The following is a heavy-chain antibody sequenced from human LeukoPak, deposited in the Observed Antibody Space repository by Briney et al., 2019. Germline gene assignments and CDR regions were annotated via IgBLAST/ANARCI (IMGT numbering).Heavy chain of an antibody. Sequence: PSQTLSLTCSVSGGSLDSGNYFWNWIRQPAGKGPEWIGRVYSSGTTNYNPSLKSRVTISVDTSKNQFSLKLSSVTAADTAVYYCARKLLFLEWFNDAFDIWGQGTMVTVSS. V-gene: IGHV4-61*02. CDR3: ARKLLFLEWFNDAFDI. J-gene: IGHJ3*02. D-gene: IGHD3-3*01. CDR2: VYSSGTT. CDR1: GGSLDSGNYF.